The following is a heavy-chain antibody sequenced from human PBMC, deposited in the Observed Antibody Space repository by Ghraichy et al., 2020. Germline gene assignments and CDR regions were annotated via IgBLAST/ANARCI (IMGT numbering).Heavy chain of an antibody. CDR2: FDPTDGEV. Sequence: ASVTVSCKVSGYSLRKLSLQWVRRAPGTGLEWMGGFDPTDGEVMYAEDVQGRVIMTEDTSTDTVYMELSGLRSEDRAVYYCATGHGARDGTYASFDYWGQGTLITVAS. V-gene: IGHV1-24*01. CDR3: ATGHGARDGTYASFDY. D-gene: IGHD1-26*01. J-gene: IGHJ4*02. CDR1: GYSLRKLS.